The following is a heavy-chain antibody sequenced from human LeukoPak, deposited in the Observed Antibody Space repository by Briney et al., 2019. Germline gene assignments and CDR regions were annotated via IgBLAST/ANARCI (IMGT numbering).Heavy chain of an antibody. Sequence: SETLSLTCTVSGGSISSYYWSGIRQPPGKGLEWIGYIYYSGSTNYNPSLKSRVTISVDTSKNQFSLKLSSVTAADTAVYYCARVLYDSSGPYYYYGMDVWGQGTTVTVSS. CDR2: IYYSGST. CDR1: GGSISSYY. J-gene: IGHJ6*02. CDR3: ARVLYDSSGPYYYYGMDV. D-gene: IGHD3-22*01. V-gene: IGHV4-59*01.